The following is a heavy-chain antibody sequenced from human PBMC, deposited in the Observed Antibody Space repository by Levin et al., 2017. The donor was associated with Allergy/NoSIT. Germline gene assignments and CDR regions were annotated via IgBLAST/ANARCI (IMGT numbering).Heavy chain of an antibody. Sequence: GESLKISCKTSGYTFSSYYVHWVRQAPGQGLEWMAIINPHGGGTTYAQKFQGRVSMTRDTSTSTVYMELSSLRSEDTAVYYCARNRRYYDSRGYPDYWGQGTLVTVSS. V-gene: IGHV1-46*01. J-gene: IGHJ4*02. CDR1: GYTFSSYY. CDR2: INPHGGGT. CDR3: ARNRRYYDSRGYPDY. D-gene: IGHD3-22*01.